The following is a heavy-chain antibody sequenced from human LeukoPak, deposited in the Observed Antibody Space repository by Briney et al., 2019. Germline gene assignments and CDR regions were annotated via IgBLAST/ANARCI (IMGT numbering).Heavy chain of an antibody. J-gene: IGHJ4*02. CDR3: ATLKYYYDSSGYYYFDY. CDR1: GFTFSSYW. Sequence: PGGSLRLSCAASGFTFSSYWMSWVRQAPGKGLEWVANIKQGGSEKYYVDSVKGRFTISRDNAKNSLYLQMNSLRAEDTAVYYCATLKYYYDSSGYYYFDYWGQGTLVTVSS. V-gene: IGHV3-7*01. D-gene: IGHD3-22*01. CDR2: IKQGGSEK.